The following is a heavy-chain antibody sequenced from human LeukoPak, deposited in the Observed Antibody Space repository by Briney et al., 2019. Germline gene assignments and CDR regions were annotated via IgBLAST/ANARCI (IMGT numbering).Heavy chain of an antibody. D-gene: IGHD6-6*01. CDR1: GCTVSTNY. CDR2: IYSVGTT. V-gene: IGHV3-66*02. CDR3: ARGSSSGTWDY. J-gene: IGHJ4*02. Sequence: GGSLKLSCEASGCTVSTNYMTWVRQAPGQGPEWVSVIYSVGTTYYEDSMKGRFTISRENSKNTLYLQMNSLRTEDTAPYYCARGSSSGTWDYWGQGTLVTVSS.